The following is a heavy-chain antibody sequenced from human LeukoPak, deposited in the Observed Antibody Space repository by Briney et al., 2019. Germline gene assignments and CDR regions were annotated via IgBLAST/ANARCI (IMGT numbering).Heavy chain of an antibody. CDR2: INPNSGGT. CDR1: GHTFTGYY. Sequence: GASVKVSCKASGHTFTGYYMHWVRQAPGQGLEWMGWINPNSGGTNSAQQFQGRVTMTRDTSISTVYMELSRLRSDDTAVYYCARDLSDIVVVPAATGMDVWGQGTTVTVSS. CDR3: ARDLSDIVVVPAATGMDV. D-gene: IGHD2-2*01. V-gene: IGHV1-2*02. J-gene: IGHJ6*02.